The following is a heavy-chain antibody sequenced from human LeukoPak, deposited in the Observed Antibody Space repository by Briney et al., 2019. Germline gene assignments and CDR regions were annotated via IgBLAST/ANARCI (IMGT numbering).Heavy chain of an antibody. V-gene: IGHV4-4*07. Sequence: SETLSLTCTVSDGSISSYYWSWIRQPAGKGLEWIGRVYTSGSTNYNPSLKSRVTMSVDTSKNQFSLKLSSVTAADTAVYYCARDRAYSDYKGTTYYFDYWGQGTLVTVSS. CDR1: DGSISSYY. CDR3: ARDRAYSDYKGTTYYFDY. J-gene: IGHJ4*02. CDR2: VYTSGST. D-gene: IGHD3-10*01.